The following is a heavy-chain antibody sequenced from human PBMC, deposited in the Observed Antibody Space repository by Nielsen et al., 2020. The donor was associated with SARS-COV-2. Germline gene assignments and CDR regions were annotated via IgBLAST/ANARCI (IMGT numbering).Heavy chain of an antibody. Sequence: SLKISCAVSGFSFNEYAMQWVRQAPGKGLEWVSGISWNSGSIGYADSVKGRFTISRDNAKNSLYLQMNSLRAEDTALYYCAKINYYGSGTDYWGQGTLVTVSS. V-gene: IGHV3-9*01. CDR3: AKINYYGSGTDY. CDR2: ISWNSGSI. D-gene: IGHD3-10*01. CDR1: GFSFNEYA. J-gene: IGHJ4*02.